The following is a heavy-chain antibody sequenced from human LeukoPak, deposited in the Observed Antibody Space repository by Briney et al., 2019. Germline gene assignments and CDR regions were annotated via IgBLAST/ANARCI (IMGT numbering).Heavy chain of an antibody. CDR3: ARQGGTGEYDY. Sequence: PGGSLRLSCAASGFTFSSYWMSWIRQPPGKGLEWIGEINHSGSTNYNPSLKSRVTISVDTSKNQFSLKLSSVTAADTAVYYCARQGGTGEYDYWGQGTLVTVSS. CDR2: INHSGST. D-gene: IGHD7-27*01. J-gene: IGHJ4*02. V-gene: IGHV4-34*01. CDR1: GFTFSSYW.